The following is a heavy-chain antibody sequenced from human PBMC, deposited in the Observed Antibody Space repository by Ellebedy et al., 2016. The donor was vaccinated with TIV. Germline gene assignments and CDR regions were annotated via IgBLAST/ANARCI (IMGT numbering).Heavy chain of an antibody. V-gene: IGHV1-2*02. CDR1: GYTFTGYY. CDR2: INSNSGAT. Sequence: ASVKVSCKASGYTFTGYYMHWVRQAPGQGLEWMGWINSNSGATKYAQKFQGRVTLTRDTSITTAYMELSRLRSDDTAVYYCARDALAAGTEFDYWGQGTLVTVSS. J-gene: IGHJ4*02. D-gene: IGHD6-13*01. CDR3: ARDALAAGTEFDY.